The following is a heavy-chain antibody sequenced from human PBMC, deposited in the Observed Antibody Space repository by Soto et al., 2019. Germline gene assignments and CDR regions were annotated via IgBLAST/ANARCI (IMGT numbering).Heavy chain of an antibody. V-gene: IGHV1-69*01. D-gene: IGHD3-10*01. CDR1: GGPFISYA. CDR3: ARAPGSGSYSSYYYYGMDV. J-gene: IGHJ6*02. Sequence: SVKVSCTASGGPFISYAIIWGRQAPGQGLEWMGGIIPIFGTANYAQKFQGRVTITADESTSTAYMELSSLRSEDTAVYYCARAPGSGSYSSYYYYGMDVWGQGTTVTVSS. CDR2: IIPIFGTA.